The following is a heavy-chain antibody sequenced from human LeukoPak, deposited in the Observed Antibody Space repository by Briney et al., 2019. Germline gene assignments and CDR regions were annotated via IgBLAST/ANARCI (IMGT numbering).Heavy chain of an antibody. Sequence: SETLSLTCTVSGGSISSYYWSWIRQPPGKGLEWIGYIYYSGSTNYNPSLKSRVTISVDTSKNQFSLKLSSVTAADTAVYYCARAVTGWYYFDYWGQGTLVTVSS. CDR2: IYYSGST. CDR1: GGSISSYY. CDR3: ARAVTGWYYFDY. D-gene: IGHD6-19*01. J-gene: IGHJ4*02. V-gene: IGHV4-59*01.